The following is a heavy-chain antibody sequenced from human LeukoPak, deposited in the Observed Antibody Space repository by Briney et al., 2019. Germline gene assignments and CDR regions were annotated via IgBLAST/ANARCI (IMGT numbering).Heavy chain of an antibody. Sequence: PGGSLRLSCAASGFTFSTYGMYWVRQAPGKGLEWVAVISYDGSNKYYADSVKGRFTISRDNSKNTLYLQMNSLRVEDTAVYYCAKDLSPLVWFVSGSDAFDIWGQGTMVTVSS. V-gene: IGHV3-30*18. CDR1: GFTFSTYG. CDR2: ISYDGSNK. CDR3: AKDLSPLVWFVSGSDAFDI. J-gene: IGHJ3*02. D-gene: IGHD3-10*01.